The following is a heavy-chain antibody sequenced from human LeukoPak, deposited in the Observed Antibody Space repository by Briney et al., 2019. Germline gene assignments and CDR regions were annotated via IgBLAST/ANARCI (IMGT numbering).Heavy chain of an antibody. J-gene: IGHJ4*02. V-gene: IGHV1-2*02. CDR3: ARDLELAGYSYGFFDY. CDR2: INPNSGGT. CDR1: GYTFTGYY. Sequence: GASVKVSCKASGYTFTGYYMHWVRQAPGQGLEWMGWINPNSGGTNYAQKFQGRVTMTRDTSISTACMELSRLRSDDTAVYYCARDLELAGYSYGFFDYWGQGTLVTVSS. D-gene: IGHD5-18*01.